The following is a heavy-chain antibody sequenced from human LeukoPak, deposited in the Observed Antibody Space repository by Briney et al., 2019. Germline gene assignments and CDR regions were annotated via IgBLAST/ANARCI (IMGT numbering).Heavy chain of an antibody. D-gene: IGHD3-22*01. Sequence: ASVKVSCKASGYTFTSYGISWVRQAPGQGLEWVGWISAYNGNTNYAQKLQGRVTMTTDTSTSTAYMELRSLRSDDTAVYYCARDIIYDSSGYHYYFDYWGQGTLVTVSS. V-gene: IGHV1-18*01. CDR3: ARDIIYDSSGYHYYFDY. J-gene: IGHJ4*02. CDR1: GYTFTSYG. CDR2: ISAYNGNT.